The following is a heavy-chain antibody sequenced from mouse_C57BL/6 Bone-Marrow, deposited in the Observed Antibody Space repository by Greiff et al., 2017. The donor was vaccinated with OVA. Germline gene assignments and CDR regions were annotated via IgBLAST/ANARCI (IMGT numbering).Heavy chain of an antibody. CDR2: IHPNSGST. J-gene: IGHJ3*01. CDR3: ARAVYGSSAWFAY. CDR1: GYTFTSYW. V-gene: IGHV1-64*01. Sequence: QVQLQQPGAELVKPGASVKLSCKASGYTFTSYWMHWVKQRPGQGLEWIGMIHPNSGSTNYNEKFKSKATLTVDKSSSTAYMQLNSLTSEDSSVYYDARAVYGSSAWFAYWYRGTVVTVT. D-gene: IGHD1-1*01.